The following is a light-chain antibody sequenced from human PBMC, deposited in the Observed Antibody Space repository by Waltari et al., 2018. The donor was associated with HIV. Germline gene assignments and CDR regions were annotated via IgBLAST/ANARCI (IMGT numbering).Light chain of an antibody. CDR3: SSFAAGGTQV. V-gene: IGLV2-14*01. CDR1: SSDVGDYNP. J-gene: IGLJ1*01. Sequence: QSALTQPASVSGSPGQSITISCSGTSSDVGDYNPVSWYQLHPGKAPQLLIFEVNNRPSGVSIRFSGSKSGNTASLTISGLQTEDEADYYCSSFAAGGTQVFGTGTKVTV. CDR2: EVN.